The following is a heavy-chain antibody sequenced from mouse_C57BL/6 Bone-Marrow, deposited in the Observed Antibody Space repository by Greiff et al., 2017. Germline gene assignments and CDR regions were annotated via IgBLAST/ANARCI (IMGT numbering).Heavy chain of an antibody. CDR1: GFTFSDFY. D-gene: IGHD1-1*01. V-gene: IGHV7-1*01. CDR2: SSNKANDYTT. Sequence: EVKLVESGGGLVQSGRSLRLSCATSGFTFSDFYMEWVRQAPGKGLEWIAASSNKANDYTTEYSASVTGRFIVSRDTSQSILYLQMNALRAEDTAIYYCARGHYGSSYWYFDVWGTGTTVTVSS. J-gene: IGHJ1*03. CDR3: ARGHYGSSYWYFDV.